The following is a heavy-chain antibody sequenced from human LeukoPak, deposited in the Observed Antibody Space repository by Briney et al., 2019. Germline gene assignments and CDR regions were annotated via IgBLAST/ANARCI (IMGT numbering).Heavy chain of an antibody. Sequence: SGPTLVNPTQTLTLTCTFSGFSLSTSGVGVGWIRQPPGKALEWLALIYWNDDKRCSPSLKSRLTITKDTSKNQVVLTMTNMDPVGTATYYCAHSGVVPAAYWGQGTLVTVSS. J-gene: IGHJ4*02. CDR2: IYWNDDK. CDR3: AHSGVVPAAY. CDR1: GFSLSTSGVG. D-gene: IGHD2-2*01. V-gene: IGHV2-5*01.